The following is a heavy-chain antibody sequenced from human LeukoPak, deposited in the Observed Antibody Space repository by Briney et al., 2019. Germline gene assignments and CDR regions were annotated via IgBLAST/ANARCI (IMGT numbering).Heavy chain of an antibody. D-gene: IGHD3-10*01. CDR3: AKDLWFGESTVDY. J-gene: IGHJ4*02. CDR2: ISYDGSNK. V-gene: IGHV3-30*04. CDR1: GFTFSSYA. Sequence: SGGSLRLSCAASGFTFSSYAMHWVRQAPGKGLEWVAVISYDGSNKYYADSVKGRFTISRDNSKNTLYLQMNSLRAEDTAVYYCAKDLWFGESTVDYWGQGTLVTVSS.